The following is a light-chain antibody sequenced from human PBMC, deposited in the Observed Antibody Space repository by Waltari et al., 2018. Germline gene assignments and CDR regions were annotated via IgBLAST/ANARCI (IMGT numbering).Light chain of an antibody. V-gene: IGKV3-20*01. CDR1: QSVDNTY. CDR3: QQYGDSLPYT. Sequence: EIVLTQSPGTLSLSPGERATLSCRASQSVDNTYLAWYQKKPGQAPRLLIFAASSRATGIPDRFSGGGSGTDFTLTISRLEPEDFAVYYCQQYGDSLPYTFGQGTKLEIK. CDR2: AAS. J-gene: IGKJ2*01.